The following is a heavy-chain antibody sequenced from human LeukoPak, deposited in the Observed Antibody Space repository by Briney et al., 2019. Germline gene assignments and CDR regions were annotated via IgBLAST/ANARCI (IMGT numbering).Heavy chain of an antibody. Sequence: PSETLSLTRTVSGASISSHYWSWLRQPPGKGLEWIGYVIDSVRTKDNPSLQSRLTLSADTSKNEFSLRLSSVTAADTAVYYCATIKHGQIFGYFDFWGQGIKVTVSS. V-gene: IGHV4-59*11. CDR2: VIDSVRT. J-gene: IGHJ4*02. CDR3: ATIKHGQIFGYFDF. D-gene: IGHD3-16*01. CDR1: GASISSHY.